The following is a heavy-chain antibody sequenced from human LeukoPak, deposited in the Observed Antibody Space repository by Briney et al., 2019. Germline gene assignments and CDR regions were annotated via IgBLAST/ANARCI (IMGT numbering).Heavy chain of an antibody. CDR1: GFTFSSYA. D-gene: IGHD6-19*01. V-gene: IGHV3-23*01. J-gene: IGHJ4*02. CDR3: AKDLRRLVLGCLGY. CDR2: ISGSGGST. Sequence: GGSLRLSCAASGFTFSSYAMSWVRQAPGKGLEWVSAISGSGGSTYYADSVKGRFTISRDNSKNTLYLQMNSLRAEDTAVYYCAKDLRRLVLGCLGYWGQGTLVTVSS.